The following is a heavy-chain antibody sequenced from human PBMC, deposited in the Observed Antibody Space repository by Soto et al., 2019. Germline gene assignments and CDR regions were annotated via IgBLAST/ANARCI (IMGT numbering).Heavy chain of an antibody. D-gene: IGHD1-26*01. CDR3: ARAYSGNWCWFET. V-gene: IGHV4-4*02. Sequence: QVQLQESGPGLVKPSGTLSLTCAVSGGSISTTNWWSWVRQPPGKGLEWIGEIYHSGSTNYNPSLKSRVTMSVDKSKNHFTLKLTSVTAAGAAVYYCARAYSGNWCWFETWGQGILVTVSS. CDR1: GGSISTTNW. CDR2: IYHSGST. J-gene: IGHJ5*02.